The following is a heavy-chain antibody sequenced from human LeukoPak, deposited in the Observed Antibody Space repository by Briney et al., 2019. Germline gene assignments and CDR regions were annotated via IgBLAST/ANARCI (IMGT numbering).Heavy chain of an antibody. Sequence: ASVKVSCKASGGTFSSYAISWVRQAPGQGLEWMGGIIPIFGTANYAQKFQGRVTITTDESTSTAYMELSSLRSEDTAVYYCASSPTTDVYYYYMDVWGKGTTVTVSS. CDR2: IIPIFGTA. D-gene: IGHD4-11*01. V-gene: IGHV1-69*05. CDR3: ASSPTTDVYYYYMDV. CDR1: GGTFSSYA. J-gene: IGHJ6*03.